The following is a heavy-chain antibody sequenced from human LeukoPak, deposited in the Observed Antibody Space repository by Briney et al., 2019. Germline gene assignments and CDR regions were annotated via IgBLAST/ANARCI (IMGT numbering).Heavy chain of an antibody. D-gene: IGHD2-15*01. Sequence: ASVKVSCKASGYTFSGYYMHWVRQSPGQGLEWMGWINPNNGGTNYARKFQGRVTMTRDTSISTAYTELSRLRSDDTAVYYCAGDGVRYCSGGSCYSYYYYYGMDVWGQGTTVTVSS. CDR2: INPNNGGT. J-gene: IGHJ6*02. CDR1: GYTFSGYY. CDR3: AGDGVRYCSGGSCYSYYYYYGMDV. V-gene: IGHV1-2*02.